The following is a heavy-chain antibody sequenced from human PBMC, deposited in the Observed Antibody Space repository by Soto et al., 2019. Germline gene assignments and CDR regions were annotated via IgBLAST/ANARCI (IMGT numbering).Heavy chain of an antibody. CDR2: ISGSGGST. Sequence: HPGGSLRLSCAASGFTFSSYAMSWVRQAPGKGLEWVSAISGSGGSTYYADSVKGRFTISRDNSKNTLYLQMNSLRAEDTAVYYCAREALYSSSWSADYWGQGTLVTVSS. V-gene: IGHV3-23*01. CDR3: AREALYSSSWSADY. CDR1: GFTFSSYA. D-gene: IGHD6-13*01. J-gene: IGHJ4*02.